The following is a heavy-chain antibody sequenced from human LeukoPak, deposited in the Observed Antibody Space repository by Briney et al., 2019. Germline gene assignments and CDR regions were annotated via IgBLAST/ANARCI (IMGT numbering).Heavy chain of an antibody. Sequence: GGSLRLSCAASGFTFSSYGMHWIRQAPGKRLEWVALIRYDGSNKYYADSVKGRFTISRDISKNTLYLQMNSLRPEDTSVYYCAKDQREGSSWYRYMDVWGKGTTVTVSS. CDR3: AKDQREGSSWYRYMDV. CDR1: GFTFSSYG. V-gene: IGHV3-30*02. J-gene: IGHJ6*03. D-gene: IGHD6-13*01. CDR2: IRYDGSNK.